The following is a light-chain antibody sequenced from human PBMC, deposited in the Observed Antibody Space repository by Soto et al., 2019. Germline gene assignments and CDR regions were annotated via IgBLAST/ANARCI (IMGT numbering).Light chain of an antibody. CDR3: QQYNSYSA. CDR1: QSISSW. J-gene: IGKJ1*01. V-gene: IGKV1-5*03. Sequence: DMQMNQTPSTLSASVGDRVTITFRASQSISSWLAWYQQKPGKAPKLLIYKASSLESGVPSRFSGSGSGTEFTLTISSLQPDDFATYYCQQYNSYSAFGQGTKVDIK. CDR2: KAS.